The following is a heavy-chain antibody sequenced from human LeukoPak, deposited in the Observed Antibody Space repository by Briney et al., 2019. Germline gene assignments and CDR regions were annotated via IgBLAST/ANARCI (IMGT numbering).Heavy chain of an antibody. Sequence: GGSLRLSCAASGFTFSSYAMSWVRQAPGKGLEWVANIKQDGSEKYYVDSVKGRFTISRDNAKNSLYLQMNSLRAEDTAMYYCARDSAGNDYWGQGTLATVSS. CDR2: IKQDGSEK. D-gene: IGHD6-13*01. CDR1: GFTFSSYA. J-gene: IGHJ4*02. CDR3: ARDSAGNDY. V-gene: IGHV3-7*01.